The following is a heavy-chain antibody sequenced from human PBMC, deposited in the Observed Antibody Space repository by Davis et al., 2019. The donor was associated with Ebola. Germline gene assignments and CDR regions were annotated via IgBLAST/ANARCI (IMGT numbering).Heavy chain of an antibody. J-gene: IGHJ6*02. CDR1: GGSISTYY. CDR2: INHSGST. CDR3: ARTFLGIAAAGTKRYYYGMDV. V-gene: IGHV4-34*01. Sequence: GSLRLSCTMSGGSISTYYWNWIRQPPGKGLEWIGEINHSGSTNYNPSLKSRVTISVDTSKNQFSLKLSSVTAADTAVYYCARTFLGIAAAGTKRYYYGMDVWGQGTTVTVSS. D-gene: IGHD6-13*01.